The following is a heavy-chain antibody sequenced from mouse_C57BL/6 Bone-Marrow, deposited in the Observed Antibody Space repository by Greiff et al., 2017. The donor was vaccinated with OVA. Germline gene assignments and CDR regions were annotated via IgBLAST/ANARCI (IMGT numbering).Heavy chain of an antibody. V-gene: IGHV14-4*01. J-gene: IGHJ1*03. Sequence: VQLQQSGAELVRPGASVKLSCTASGFNIKDDYMHWVKQRPEQGLEWIGWIDPENGDTEYASKFQGKATITADTSSNTAYLQLSSLTSEDTAVYYCTTWTHWYFDVWGTGTTVTVSS. CDR3: TTWTHWYFDV. CDR2: IDPENGDT. CDR1: GFNIKDDY.